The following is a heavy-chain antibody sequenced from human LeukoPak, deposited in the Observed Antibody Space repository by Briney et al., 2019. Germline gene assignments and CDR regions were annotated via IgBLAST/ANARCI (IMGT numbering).Heavy chain of an antibody. CDR1: GFTFSSYA. CDR2: ISGSGGST. D-gene: IGHD6-19*01. CDR3: AKWLYSSGWYYFDY. Sequence: GGSLRLSCAASGFTFSSYAMSWVRQAPGKGLEWVSGISGSGGSTNYADSVQGRFTISRDNSKHTLYLQMNSLRAEDTAVYYCAKWLYSSGWYYFDYWGQGTLVTVSS. V-gene: IGHV3-23*01. J-gene: IGHJ4*02.